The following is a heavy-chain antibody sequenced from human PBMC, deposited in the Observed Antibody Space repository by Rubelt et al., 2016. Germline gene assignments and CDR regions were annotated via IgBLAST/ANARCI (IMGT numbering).Heavy chain of an antibody. V-gene: IGHV4-34*01. CDR3: ARVYWGSHWFDP. CDR1: GGSFSGYY. D-gene: IGHD2-8*02. Sequence: QVQLQQWGAGLLKPSETLSLTCAVYGGSFSGYYWSWIRQPPGKGLEWIGEINHSGSTNYNPSFKVRVTISVETCKNQCDLKRSSVTAADTAVYYCARVYWGSHWFDPWGQGTLVTVSS. J-gene: IGHJ5*02. CDR2: INHSGST.